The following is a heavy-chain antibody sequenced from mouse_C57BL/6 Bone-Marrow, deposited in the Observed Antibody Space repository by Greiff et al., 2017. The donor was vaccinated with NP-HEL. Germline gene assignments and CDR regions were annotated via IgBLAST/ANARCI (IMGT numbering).Heavy chain of an antibody. J-gene: IGHJ2*01. Sequence: VQLQQPGAELVKPGASVKLSCKASGYTFTSYWMQWVKQRPGQGLEWIGEIDPSDSYTNYNQKFKGKATLTVDTSSSTAYLQLSSLTSEDSAVYYCARSGFITTVVAGDYWGQGTTLTVSS. D-gene: IGHD1-1*01. CDR3: ARSGFITTVVAGDY. CDR1: GYTFTSYW. CDR2: IDPSDSYT. V-gene: IGHV1-50*01.